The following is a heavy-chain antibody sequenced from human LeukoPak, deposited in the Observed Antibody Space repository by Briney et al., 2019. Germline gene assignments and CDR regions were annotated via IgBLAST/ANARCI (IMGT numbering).Heavy chain of an antibody. D-gene: IGHD3-10*01. CDR2: FDPEDGET. CDR1: GYTLTELS. Sequence: WASVKVSCKVSGYTLTELSMHWVRQAPGKGLEWMGGFDPEDGETIYAQKFQGRVTMTEDTSTDTAYMELSSLRSEDTAVYYCATVRSSGSYYTSWFDPWGQGTLVTVSS. V-gene: IGHV1-24*01. J-gene: IGHJ5*02. CDR3: ATVRSSGSYYTSWFDP.